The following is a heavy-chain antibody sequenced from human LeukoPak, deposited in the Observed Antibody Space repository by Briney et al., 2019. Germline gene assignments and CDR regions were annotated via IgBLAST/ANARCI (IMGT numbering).Heavy chain of an antibody. Sequence: GGSLRLSCVVSGFTFNRCWMNWVRQAPGKGLEYVSAISSNGGSTYYADSVKGRFTISKDNSKNTLYLQMSSLRAEDTAVYYCVKDVSRYSGYDSTFDYWGQGTLVTVSS. CDR3: VKDVSRYSGYDSTFDY. D-gene: IGHD5-12*01. CDR2: ISSNGGST. V-gene: IGHV3-64D*06. J-gene: IGHJ4*02. CDR1: GFTFNRCW.